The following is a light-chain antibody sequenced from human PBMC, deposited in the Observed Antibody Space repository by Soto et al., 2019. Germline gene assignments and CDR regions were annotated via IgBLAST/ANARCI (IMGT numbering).Light chain of an antibody. CDR1: QTISNS. CDR3: QQSSHIPYT. Sequence: DIQMTQSPSSLSASVGDRVTITCRASQTISNSLNWYQHKAGKAPKLLIYGASNLQSGVPSRFSGSGSGTDFTLTISSLQPEDFATYYCQQSSHIPYTFGQGTDLEI. J-gene: IGKJ2*01. V-gene: IGKV1-39*01. CDR2: GAS.